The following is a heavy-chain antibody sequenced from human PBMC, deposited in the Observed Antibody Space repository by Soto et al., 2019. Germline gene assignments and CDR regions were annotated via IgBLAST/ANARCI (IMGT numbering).Heavy chain of an antibody. V-gene: IGHV4-39*01. CDR1: GGSITGGSISSTTYY. CDR3: ARRHGLDIDAYY. J-gene: IGHJ4*02. Sequence: QLQLQESGPGLVKPSETLSLTCTVSGGSITGGSISSTTYYWGWMRQPPGKGLEWIASFFIGGNTYYNPSLKSRVTTSVDTSKNQFSLKLSSVTAADPAVYFCARRHGLDIDAYYWGQGILVTVSS. CDR2: FFIGGNT. D-gene: IGHD3-10*01.